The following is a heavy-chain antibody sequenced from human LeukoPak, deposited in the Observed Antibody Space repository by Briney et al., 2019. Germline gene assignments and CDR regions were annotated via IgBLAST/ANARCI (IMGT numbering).Heavy chain of an antibody. V-gene: IGHV4-34*01. CDR3: ARPGRRRGFGSNWFDP. CDR1: GGSFSGYY. Sequence: SETLSLTCAVYGGSFSGYYWSWIRQPPGKGLEWIGEINHSGSTNYNPSLKSRVTISVDTSKNQFSLKLSSVTAADTAVYYCARPGRRRGFGSNWFDPWGQGTLVTVSS. J-gene: IGHJ5*02. D-gene: IGHD3-10*01. CDR2: INHSGST.